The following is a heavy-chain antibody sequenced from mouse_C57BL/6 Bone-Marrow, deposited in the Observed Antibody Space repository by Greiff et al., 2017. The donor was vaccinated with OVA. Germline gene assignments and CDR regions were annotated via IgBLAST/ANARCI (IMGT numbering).Heavy chain of an antibody. D-gene: IGHD2-1*01. CDR2: IDPENGDT. J-gene: IGHJ2*01. CDR1: GFNIKDDY. Sequence: EVKLVESGAELVRPGASVKLSCTASGFNIKDDYMHWVKQRPEQGLEWIGWIDPENGDTEYASKFQGKATITADTSSNTAYLQLSSLTSEDTAVYYCTRGNYLDFDYWGQGTTLTVSS. CDR3: TRGNYLDFDY. V-gene: IGHV14-4*01.